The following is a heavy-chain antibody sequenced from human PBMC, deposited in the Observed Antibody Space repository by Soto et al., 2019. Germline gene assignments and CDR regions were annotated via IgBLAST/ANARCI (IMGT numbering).Heavy chain of an antibody. CDR2: IIPVLDMA. D-gene: IGHD5-12*01. J-gene: IGHJ6*03. V-gene: IGHV1-69*08. CDR3: AGELGGYDYLYYYYMDV. Sequence: QVQLVQSGAEMKKPGSSVKVCCQASGDIFDSLTINWVRQAPGQGLEWMGRIIPVLDMANYAQKFQGRVTIIADKSTSTVYTELSSLTSEDTAVYYWAGELGGYDYLYYYYMDVWGEGTTVTVSS. CDR1: GDIFDSLT.